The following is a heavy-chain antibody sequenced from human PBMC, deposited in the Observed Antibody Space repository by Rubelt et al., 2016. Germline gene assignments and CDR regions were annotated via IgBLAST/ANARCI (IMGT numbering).Heavy chain of an antibody. V-gene: IGHV3-23*01. CDR3: APPISGYSSGWYVY. CDR2: ISGSGGST. D-gene: IGHD6-19*01. J-gene: IGHJ4*02. Sequence: LVQPGGSLRLSCAASGFTFSSYAMSWVRQAPGKGLEWVSAISGSGGSTYYADSVKGRFTISRDNSKNTLYLQMNSLRVEDTAVYYCAPPISGYSSGWYVYWGQGTLVTVSS. CDR1: GFTFSSYA.